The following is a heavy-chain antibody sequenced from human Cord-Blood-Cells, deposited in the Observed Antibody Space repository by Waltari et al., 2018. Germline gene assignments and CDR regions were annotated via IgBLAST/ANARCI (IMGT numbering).Heavy chain of an antibody. V-gene: IGHV3-53*01. D-gene: IGHD6-19*01. CDR2: IYSGGST. Sequence: EVQLVESGGGLIQPGGSLRLSCAAPGFPVRSHSLSWVRPAPGKGLEWFSVIYSGGSTYYADSVKGRFTISRDNSKNTLYLQMNSLRAEDTAVYYCARGQQWLVEGWYFDLWGRGTLVTVSS. J-gene: IGHJ2*01. CDR3: ARGQQWLVEGWYFDL. CDR1: GFPVRSHS.